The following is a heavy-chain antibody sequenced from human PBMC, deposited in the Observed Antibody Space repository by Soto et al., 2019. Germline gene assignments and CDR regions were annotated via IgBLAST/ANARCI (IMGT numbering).Heavy chain of an antibody. CDR3: ARESHSGSYDY. CDR2: MSHDGYNK. D-gene: IGHD1-26*01. V-gene: IGHV3-30*03. Sequence: GGSLRLSCAASGFTFTSYSIHWVRQAPGRGLEWVAVMSHDGYNKNYADSVKGRFTISRDNSKNTLFLQMNSLRGEDTAVYYCARESHSGSYDYWGQGTLVTVSS. J-gene: IGHJ4*02. CDR1: GFTFTSYS.